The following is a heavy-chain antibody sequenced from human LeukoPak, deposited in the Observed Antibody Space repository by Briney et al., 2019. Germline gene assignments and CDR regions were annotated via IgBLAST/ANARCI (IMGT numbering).Heavy chain of an antibody. Sequence: GGSLRLSCAASGFTFSSYWMSWVRQAPGKGLEWVANIKQDGSEKYYVDSVKGRFTISRDNAKNSLYLQMNSLRAEDTAVYYCARDPLRSTIFGVVTNAFDIWGQGTMVTVSS. CDR2: IKQDGSEK. V-gene: IGHV3-7*01. D-gene: IGHD3-3*01. J-gene: IGHJ3*02. CDR1: GFTFSSYW. CDR3: ARDPLRSTIFGVVTNAFDI.